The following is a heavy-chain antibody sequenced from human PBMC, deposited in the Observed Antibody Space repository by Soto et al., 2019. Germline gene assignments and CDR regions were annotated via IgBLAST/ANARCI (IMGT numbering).Heavy chain of an antibody. Sequence: ASVMVSCKASGYTFTSYAMHWVRQAPGQRLEWMGWINAGNGNTKYSQKFQGRVTITRDTSASTAYMELSSLRSEDTAVYYCARVSEPYYYYGMDVWGQGTTVTVSS. CDR2: INAGNGNT. V-gene: IGHV1-3*01. CDR3: ARVSEPYYYYGMDV. CDR1: GYTFTSYA. J-gene: IGHJ6*02.